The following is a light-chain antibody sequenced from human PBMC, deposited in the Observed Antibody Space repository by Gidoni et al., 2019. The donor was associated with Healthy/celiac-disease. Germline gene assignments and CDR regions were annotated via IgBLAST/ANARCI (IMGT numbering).Light chain of an antibody. CDR1: QSISSY. V-gene: IGKV1-39*01. CDR3: QQSYSTPLT. J-gene: IGKJ3*01. Sequence: DIQMTQSPSSLSASVGDRVTITCRASQSISSYLNWYQQKPGKAPKLLIYAAPSLQRGVPSRFSGSGSWTDFTLTISILQPEDFATYYCQQSYSTPLTFGPGTKVDIK. CDR2: AAP.